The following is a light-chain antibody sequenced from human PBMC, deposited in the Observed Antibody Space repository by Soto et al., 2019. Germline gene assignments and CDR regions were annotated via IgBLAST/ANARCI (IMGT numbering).Light chain of an antibody. CDR2: AAS. V-gene: IGKV1-39*01. CDR1: QRISTF. CDR3: QQSYSNPTLT. Sequence: DIQMTQSPSSLSVSVGDTVTITCRASQRISTFLNWYQQKPGKAPNLLIYAASSLQSGVPSRFSGSGSGTDFTLTISSLHPEDFATYYCQQSYSNPTLTFGAGTKVDIX. J-gene: IGKJ4*01.